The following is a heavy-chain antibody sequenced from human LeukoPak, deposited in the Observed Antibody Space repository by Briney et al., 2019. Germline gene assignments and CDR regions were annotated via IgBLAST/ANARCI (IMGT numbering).Heavy chain of an antibody. CDR1: GFTFSSYA. J-gene: IGHJ6*03. CDR2: ISGSGGCT. V-gene: IGHV3-23*01. D-gene: IGHD2-21*01. CDR3: ARNSLIAENYGYYYFSYMDV. Sequence: GGSLRLSCAASGFTFSSYAMSWVRQAPGKGLEWVSAISGSGGCTYYADSVKGRFTISRDKNSLYLRMNSLRVEDTAVYYCARNSLIAENYGYYYFSYMDVWGKGTTVTVSS.